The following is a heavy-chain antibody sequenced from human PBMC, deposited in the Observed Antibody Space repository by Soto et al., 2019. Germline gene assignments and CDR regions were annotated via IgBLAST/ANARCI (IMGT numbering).Heavy chain of an antibody. CDR3: ARVDTAMAPWSIDY. J-gene: IGHJ4*02. Sequence: ASVKVSCKASGYTFTSYDINWVRQATGQGLEWMGWMNPNSGNTGYAQKFQGSVTMTRDTSTSTVYMELSSLRSEDTAVYYCARVDTAMAPWSIDYWGQGTLVTVSS. CDR1: GYTFTSYD. CDR2: MNPNSGNT. V-gene: IGHV1-8*01. D-gene: IGHD5-18*01.